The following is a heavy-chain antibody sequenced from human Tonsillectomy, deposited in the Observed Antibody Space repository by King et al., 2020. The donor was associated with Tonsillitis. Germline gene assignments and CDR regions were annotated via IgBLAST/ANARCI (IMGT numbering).Heavy chain of an antibody. CDR1: GGSISSGGYS. CDR3: ARRDSSGYLRTWYFDL. D-gene: IGHD3-22*01. J-gene: IGHJ2*01. V-gene: IGHV4-30-2*01. Sequence: QLQESGSGLVKPSQTLSLTCAVSGGSISSGGYSWSWIRQPPGKGLEWIGYIYHTGSTNYNPSLRSRVTISVGRSKNQFSLKLSSVTAADTAVYYCARRDSSGYLRTWYFDLWGRGTLVTVSS. CDR2: IYHTGST.